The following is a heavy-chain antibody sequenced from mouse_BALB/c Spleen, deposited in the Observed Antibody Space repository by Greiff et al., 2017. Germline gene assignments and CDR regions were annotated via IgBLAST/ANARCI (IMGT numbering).Heavy chain of an antibody. CDR3: TRGGYDYLLAMDY. CDR1: GYTFTSYY. CDR2: IYPGNVNT. V-gene: IGHV1S56*01. D-gene: IGHD2-4*01. J-gene: IGHJ4*01. Sequence: VQLQQSGPELVKPGASVRISCKASGYTFTSYYIHWVKQRPGQGLEWIGWIYPGNVNTKYNEKFKGKATLTADKSSSTAYMQLSSPTSEDSAVYYCTRGGYDYLLAMDYWGQGTSVTVSS.